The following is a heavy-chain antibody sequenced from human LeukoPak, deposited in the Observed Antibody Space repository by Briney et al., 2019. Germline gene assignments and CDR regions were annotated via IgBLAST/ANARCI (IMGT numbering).Heavy chain of an antibody. V-gene: IGHV4-59*08. CDR3: ARQGLEATAGVADS. Sequence: SETLSLTCTVSGGSISNYYWGWIRQSPGKGLEWIGYIHYSGSSNYNPSLKSRVTMSLDTSKNQFSLKLYFVTAADTAVYYCARQGLEATAGVADSWGQGTLVTVSS. CDR1: GGSISNYY. D-gene: IGHD1-26*01. J-gene: IGHJ4*02. CDR2: IHYSGSS.